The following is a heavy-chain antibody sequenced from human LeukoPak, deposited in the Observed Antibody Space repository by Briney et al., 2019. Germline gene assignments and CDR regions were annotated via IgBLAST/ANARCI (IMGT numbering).Heavy chain of an antibody. D-gene: IGHD3-10*01. J-gene: IGHJ4*02. CDR3: AKLWFGELLLYDH. CDR2: MSSSGGST. V-gene: IGHV3-23*01. CDR1: GFSFSSYA. Sequence: GGSLRLSCAASGFSFSSYAMNWVRQAPGKGLEWVSTMSSSGGSTYYADSVKGRFTISRDNSKDTLYLHISSLRAEDTAVYYCAKLWFGELLLYDHWGQGTLVTVSS.